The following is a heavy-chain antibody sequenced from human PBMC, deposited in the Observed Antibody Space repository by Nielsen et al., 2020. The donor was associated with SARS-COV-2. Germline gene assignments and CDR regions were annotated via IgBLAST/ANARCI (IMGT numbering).Heavy chain of an antibody. CDR2: ISWNSGSI. J-gene: IGHJ4*02. V-gene: IGHV3-9*01. Sequence: WIRQPPGKGLEWVSGISWNSGSIGYADSVKGRFTISRDNAKNSLYLQMNSLRAEDTAVYYCARGQGGSYYAYWGQGTLVTVSS. D-gene: IGHD1-26*01. CDR3: ARGQGGSYYAY.